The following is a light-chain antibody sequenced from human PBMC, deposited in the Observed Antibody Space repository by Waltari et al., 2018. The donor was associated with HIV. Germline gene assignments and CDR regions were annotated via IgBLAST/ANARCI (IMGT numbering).Light chain of an antibody. V-gene: IGLV3-9*01. CDR2: RDN. CDR3: QVRVSNTVV. Sequence: SYELTQPLSVSVALGQTATITCGGNNIGHQNVCWYQQKPGQAPVLITYRDNTRPSGIPERFSGSNSGNTATLTIRRAQAGDEADYYCQVRVSNTVVFGGGTNLTVL. CDR1: NIGHQN. J-gene: IGLJ2*01.